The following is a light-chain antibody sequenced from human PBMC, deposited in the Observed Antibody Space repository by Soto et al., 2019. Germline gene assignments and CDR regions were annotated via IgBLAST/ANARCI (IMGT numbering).Light chain of an antibody. J-gene: IGKJ1*01. CDR3: QQYNNYAQA. CDR2: ETS. Sequence: DIQMTQSPTTLSASVGDRVTITCRASESISIWLAWYQQKPGKAPKILIYETSSLESGVPSRFSGSGSGTEITLTTTGLQPDDFATSYCQQYNNYAQAFGQGTKVEIK. V-gene: IGKV1-5*03. CDR1: ESISIW.